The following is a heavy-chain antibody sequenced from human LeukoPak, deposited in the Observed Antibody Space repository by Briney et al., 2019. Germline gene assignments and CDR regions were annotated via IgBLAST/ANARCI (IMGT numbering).Heavy chain of an antibody. CDR2: IYYSGST. D-gene: IGHD3-22*01. Sequence: PSETLSLTCTVSGGSISSSSYYWGWIRQPPGKGLEWIGSIYYSGSTYYNPSLKSRVTISVDKSKNQFSLKLSSVTAADTAVYYCARYDSSGYYFRVLDYWGQGTLVTVSS. V-gene: IGHV4-39*07. CDR3: ARYDSSGYYFRVLDY. CDR1: GGSISSSSYY. J-gene: IGHJ4*02.